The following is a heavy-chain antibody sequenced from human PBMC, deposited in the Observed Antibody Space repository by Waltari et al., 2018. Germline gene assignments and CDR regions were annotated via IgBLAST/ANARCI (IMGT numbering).Heavy chain of an antibody. CDR3: VKYSGFDYFFDY. V-gene: IGHV3-30*18. CDR2: ISNDGNNK. D-gene: IGHD5-12*01. Sequence: QMQLVESGGGVVQPGRSLRLSCAAYGFIFSTCNMHWVRQAPGQGLEWVAGISNDGNNKDYADSVKTRFTVSRENSKNTLYLQINSLRDDDTAVYYCVKYSGFDYFFDYWGQGTLVTVSS. CDR1: GFIFSTCN. J-gene: IGHJ4*02.